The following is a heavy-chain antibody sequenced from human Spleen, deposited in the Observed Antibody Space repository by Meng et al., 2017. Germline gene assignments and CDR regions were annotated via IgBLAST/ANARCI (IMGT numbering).Heavy chain of an antibody. CDR2: INVGNGNT. V-gene: IGHV1-3*01. CDR1: GYSFTSYS. CDR3: VREVGPYDWIDP. D-gene: IGHD1-26*01. Sequence: QVQLVQSGAEVKKPGASVKVSCKASGYSFTSYSMHWVRQAPGQRLEWMGWINVGNGNTKYSQNFQGRVSITRDTSASTAHMELRSLRSEDTAVYYCVREVGPYDWIDPWGQGTLVTVSS. J-gene: IGHJ5*02.